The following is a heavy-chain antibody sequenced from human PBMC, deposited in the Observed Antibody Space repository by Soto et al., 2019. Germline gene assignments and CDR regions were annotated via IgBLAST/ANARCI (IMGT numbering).Heavy chain of an antibody. CDR1: GASIYTYY. Sequence: SETLSLTCNVSGASIYTYYWNWIRQSPGKGLEWIGYISHSGSTDYNPSLKSRLSISGDTSKNHFSLTLTSVTAADAAVYYCATIGVSGYLAVWGQGTTVTVYS. D-gene: IGHD3-16*02. CDR3: ATIGVSGYLAV. J-gene: IGHJ6*02. CDR2: ISHSGST. V-gene: IGHV4-59*12.